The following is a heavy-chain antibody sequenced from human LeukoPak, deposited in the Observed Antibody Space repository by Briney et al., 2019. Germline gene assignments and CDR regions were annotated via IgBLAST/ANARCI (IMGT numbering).Heavy chain of an antibody. Sequence: QPGGSLRLSCAASGFTFSTSAMTWVRQAPGKGLEWVSGISGTGVTDYAGSVKGRFTISRDNSKNTLYLQINNLRAEDTAVYYCAKDLNWGGRWGQGTLVTVSS. J-gene: IGHJ4*02. V-gene: IGHV3-23*01. D-gene: IGHD7-27*01. CDR1: GFTFSTSA. CDR2: ISGTGVT. CDR3: AKDLNWGGR.